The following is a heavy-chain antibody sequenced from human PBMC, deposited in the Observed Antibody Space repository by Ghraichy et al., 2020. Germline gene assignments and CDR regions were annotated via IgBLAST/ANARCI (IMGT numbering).Heavy chain of an antibody. J-gene: IGHJ4*02. CDR2: ISDNDAAT. D-gene: IGHD2-15*01. CDR1: GFTFRNYA. Sequence: GGSLRLSCVVSGFTFRNYAMSWVRQAPGKGLEWVAAISDNDAATYYGDSVKGRFTISRDNSKNTLYLQMNSLRGEDTAQYFCAKDQEDIIVVAAALDSWGQGTLVIVSS. V-gene: IGHV3-23*01. CDR3: AKDQEDIIVVAAALDS.